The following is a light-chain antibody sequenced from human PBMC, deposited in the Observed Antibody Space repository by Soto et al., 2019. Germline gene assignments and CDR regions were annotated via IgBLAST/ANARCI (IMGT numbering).Light chain of an antibody. CDR2: EVS. Sequence: QSALTQPASVSGSPGQSITISCTGTSSDVGGYDYVSWYQLHPGKAPKLMVFEVSNRPSGVSYRFSGSKSGNTASLTISGLQAEDEADYFCRSYSRSTAYLFGTGTKLTVL. CDR3: RSYSRSTAYL. J-gene: IGLJ1*01. CDR1: SSDVGGYDY. V-gene: IGLV2-14*01.